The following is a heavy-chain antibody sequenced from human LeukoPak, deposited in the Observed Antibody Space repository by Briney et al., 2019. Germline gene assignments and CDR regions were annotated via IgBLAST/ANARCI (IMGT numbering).Heavy chain of an antibody. CDR2: IWYDGSNK. CDR3: AGGYSYGRGVDY. CDR1: GFTFSSYG. J-gene: IGHJ4*02. Sequence: GGSLRLSCAASGFTFSSYGMHWVRQAPGKGLEWVAVIWYDGSNKYYADSVKGRFTISRDNSKNTLYLQMNSLRAEDTAVYYCAGGYSYGRGVDYWGQGTLVTVSS. V-gene: IGHV3-33*01. D-gene: IGHD5-18*01.